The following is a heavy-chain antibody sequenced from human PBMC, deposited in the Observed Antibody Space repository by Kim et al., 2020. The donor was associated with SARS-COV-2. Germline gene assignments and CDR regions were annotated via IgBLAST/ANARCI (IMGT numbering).Heavy chain of an antibody. Sequence: ASVKVSCKASGYTFTSYAMHWVRQAPGQRLEWMGWINAGNGNTKYSQKFQGRVTITRDTSASTAYMELSSLRSEDTAVYYCARDRHYIAAAGTLRPYYGMDVWGQGTTVTVSS. CDR1: GYTFTSYA. V-gene: IGHV1-3*01. D-gene: IGHD6-13*01. J-gene: IGHJ6*02. CDR3: ARDRHYIAAAGTLRPYYGMDV. CDR2: INAGNGNT.